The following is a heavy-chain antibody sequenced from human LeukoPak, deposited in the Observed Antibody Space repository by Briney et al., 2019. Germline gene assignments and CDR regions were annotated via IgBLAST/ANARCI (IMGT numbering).Heavy chain of an antibody. CDR2: TYYRSKWYN. J-gene: IGHJ4*02. Sequence: SQTLSLTCTICGDSLSSNSAAWNWIRQSPSRGLEWLGRTYYRSKWYNDYAVSVKSRITIKPDTSKIQFSLQLNSVAPEDTAVYYCARSSGWLDYWGQGTLVTVSS. CDR1: GDSLSSNSAA. D-gene: IGHD6-19*01. CDR3: ARSSGWLDY. V-gene: IGHV6-1*01.